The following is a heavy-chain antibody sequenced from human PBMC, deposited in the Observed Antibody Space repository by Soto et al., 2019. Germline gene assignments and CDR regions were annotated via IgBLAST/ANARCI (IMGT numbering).Heavy chain of an antibody. CDR2: IYYSGST. D-gene: IGHD1-26*01. V-gene: IGHV4-59*01. J-gene: IGHJ3*02. Sequence: PSETLSLTCTVSGGSISSYYWSWIWQPPGKGLEWIGYIYYSGSTSYNPSLTSRVTISVDTSKNQFSLKLSSVTAADTAVYYCARDRWDNGPSAYDIWGQGTMVTVSS. CDR3: ARDRWDNGPSAYDI. CDR1: GGSISSYY.